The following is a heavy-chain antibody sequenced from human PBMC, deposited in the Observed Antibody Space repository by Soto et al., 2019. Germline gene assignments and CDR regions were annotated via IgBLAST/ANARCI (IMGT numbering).Heavy chain of an antibody. Sequence: EVQLLESGGGLVQPGGSLRLSCAASGFTFSSYAMSWVRQAPGKGLEWVSGISGSGDSTYYADSVKGRFTISRDNSKNTLYLQMNSLRAEDTAVYYCAKDLYSSGWYADYGGQGTLVTVSS. CDR1: GFTFSSYA. CDR2: ISGSGDST. J-gene: IGHJ4*02. D-gene: IGHD6-19*01. CDR3: AKDLYSSGWYADY. V-gene: IGHV3-23*01.